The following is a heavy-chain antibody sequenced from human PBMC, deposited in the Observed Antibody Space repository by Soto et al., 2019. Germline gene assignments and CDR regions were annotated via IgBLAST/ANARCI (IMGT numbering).Heavy chain of an antibody. J-gene: IGHJ6*02. V-gene: IGHV2-26*01. CDR2: IFSNDEK. CDR3: ARNRGYCSGGSCYYYYYYGMDV. CDR1: GFSLSNARMG. Sequence: QVTLKESGPVLVKPTEPLTLTCTVSGFSLSNARMGVSWIRQPPGKALEWLAHIFSNDEKSYSTSLKSRLTISKDTSKSQVVLTMTNMDPVDTATYYCARNRGYCSGGSCYYYYYYGMDVWGQGTTVTVSS. D-gene: IGHD2-15*01.